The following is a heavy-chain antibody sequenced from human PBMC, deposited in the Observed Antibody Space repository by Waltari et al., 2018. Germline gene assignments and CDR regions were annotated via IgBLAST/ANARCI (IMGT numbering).Heavy chain of an antibody. CDR1: GGSISSYY. Sequence: QMQLQESGPGLVKPSETLSLTCTVSGGSISSYYWSWIRQPAGKGLEWIGRIYTSGSTNYNPSLKSRVTMSVDTSKNQFSLKLSSVTAADTAVYYCAREAGTRTIPTQLFDYWGQGTLVTVSS. D-gene: IGHD3-3*01. J-gene: IGHJ4*02. V-gene: IGHV4-4*07. CDR3: AREAGTRTIPTQLFDY. CDR2: IYTSGST.